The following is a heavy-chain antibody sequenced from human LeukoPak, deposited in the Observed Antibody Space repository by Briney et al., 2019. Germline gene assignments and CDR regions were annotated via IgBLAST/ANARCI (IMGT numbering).Heavy chain of an antibody. D-gene: IGHD5-18*01. CDR2: IYYSGST. Sequence: SETLSLTCTVSGGSISSSSYYWGWIRQPPGKGLEWIGSIYYSGSTYYNPSLKSRVTISVDTSKNQFSLKLSSVTAADTAVYYRARMSYGLYSYYYYYGMDVWGQGTTVTVSS. CDR1: GGSISSSSYY. V-gene: IGHV4-39*01. J-gene: IGHJ6*02. CDR3: ARMSYGLYSYYYYYGMDV.